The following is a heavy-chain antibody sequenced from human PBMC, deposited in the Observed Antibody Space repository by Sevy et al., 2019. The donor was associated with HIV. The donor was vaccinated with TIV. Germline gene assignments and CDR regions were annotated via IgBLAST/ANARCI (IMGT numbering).Heavy chain of an antibody. Sequence: GGSLRLSCAASGFTFGSYGMSWVRQAPGKGLDYVAVISSDGSDKYYADSVKGRFTISRDNSKNTLFLQMNSLRADDTAVYYCLRDRAWGVVRGGGNWFDPWGQGTLVTVSS. CDR1: GFTFGSYG. J-gene: IGHJ5*02. CDR2: ISSDGSDK. D-gene: IGHD3-3*01. CDR3: LRDRAWGVVRGGGNWFDP. V-gene: IGHV3-30*03.